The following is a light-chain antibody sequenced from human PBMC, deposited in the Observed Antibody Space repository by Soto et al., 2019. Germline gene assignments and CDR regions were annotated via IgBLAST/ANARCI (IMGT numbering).Light chain of an antibody. J-gene: IGKJ1*01. CDR2: GAS. V-gene: IGKV3-20*01. Sequence: EIVLTQSPGTLSMTPGERATLSCRASQSIIISHLAWYQQKPGQAPRLLIYGASHRATGTPDRFSGGGSGTDVALTINRLEPEDFAVYYCQQSYSSPWTFGQWTKVEIK. CDR3: QQSYSSPWT. CDR1: QSIIISH.